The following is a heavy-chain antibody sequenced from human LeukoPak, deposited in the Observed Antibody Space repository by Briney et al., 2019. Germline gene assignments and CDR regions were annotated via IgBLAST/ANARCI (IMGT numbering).Heavy chain of an antibody. D-gene: IGHD3-16*01. CDR2: GYYRGST. J-gene: IGHJ4*02. CDR1: GGSIKTNY. V-gene: IGHV4-59*08. CDR3: ANYGVVLATYGSPSPFVY. Sequence: SETLSLTCTVSGGSIKTNYWSWIRQPPGKGLEWIGYGYYRGSTNYNPSLKSRVTISVDTSKKQFSLKVTSVTAADTAVYYCANYGVVLATYGSPSPFVYWGQGTLVTVSS.